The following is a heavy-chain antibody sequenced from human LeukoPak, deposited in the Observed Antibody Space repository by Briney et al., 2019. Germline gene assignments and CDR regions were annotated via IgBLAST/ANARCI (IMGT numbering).Heavy chain of an antibody. J-gene: IGHJ5*02. CDR3: ARDDVTMVRGVLVSNWFDP. Sequence: SETLSLTCTVSGGSISSYYWSWIRQPPGKGLEWIGYIYYSGSTNYNPSLKSRVTISVDTSKNQFSLKLSSVTAADTAVYYCARDDVTMVRGVLVSNWFDPWGQGTLVTVSS. CDR1: GGSISSYY. D-gene: IGHD3-10*01. V-gene: IGHV4-59*12. CDR2: IYYSGST.